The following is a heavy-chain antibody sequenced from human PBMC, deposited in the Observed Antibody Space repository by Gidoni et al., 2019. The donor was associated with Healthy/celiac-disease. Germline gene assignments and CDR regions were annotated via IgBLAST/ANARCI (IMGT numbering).Heavy chain of an antibody. CDR2: MNPNSGNT. D-gene: IGHD3-16*01. V-gene: IGHV1-8*01. Sequence: QWQLLQPGLEVKNPGAPGKSSGKPPGYTFTSSVINWVRQATGQGLEWMGWMNPNSGNTGYAQKFQGRVTMTRNTSISTAYMELSSLRSEDTAVYYCARAPSRGELWALYYFDYWGQGTLVTVSS. CDR1: GYTFTSSV. J-gene: IGHJ4*02. CDR3: ARAPSRGELWALYYFDY.